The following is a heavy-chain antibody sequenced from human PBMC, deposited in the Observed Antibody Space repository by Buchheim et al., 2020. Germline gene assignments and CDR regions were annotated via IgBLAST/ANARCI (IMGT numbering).Heavy chain of an antibody. D-gene: IGHD3-10*01. CDR1: GFTFSSYG. J-gene: IGHJ6*02. V-gene: IGHV3-30*18. Sequence: QVQLVESGGGVVQPGRSLRLSCAASGFTFSSYGMHWVRQAPVKGLEWVAVISYDGSNKYYADSVKGRFTISSDNSKTTLYLQMNSLRAEDTAVYYCAKVSGSLYYYGMDVWGQGTT. CDR2: ISYDGSNK. CDR3: AKVSGSLYYYGMDV.